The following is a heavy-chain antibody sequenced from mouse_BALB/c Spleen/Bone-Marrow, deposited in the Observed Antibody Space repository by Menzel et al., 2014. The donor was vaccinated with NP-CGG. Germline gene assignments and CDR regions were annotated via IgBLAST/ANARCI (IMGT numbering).Heavy chain of an antibody. V-gene: IGHV1-7*01. D-gene: IGHD2-14*01. J-gene: IGHJ2*01. CDR2: INPSTGYT. CDR1: GYTFTSYW. CDR3: ARHYRYYFDY. Sequence: VKLVEPGAELAKPGASVKMSCKASGYTFTSYWMHWVKQRPGQGLEWIGYINPSTGYTEYNQKFKDKATLTADKSSSTAYMQLSSLASEDSAVYYCARHYRYYFDYWGQGTTLTVSS.